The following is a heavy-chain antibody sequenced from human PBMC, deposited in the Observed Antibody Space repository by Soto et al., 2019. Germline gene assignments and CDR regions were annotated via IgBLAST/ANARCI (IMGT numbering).Heavy chain of an antibody. D-gene: IGHD3-10*01. Sequence: GGSLRLSCAASGFTFSSYSMSWVRQAPGKGVEWVSAISGSGGSTYYADSVKGRFTISRDNSKNTLYLQMNSLRAEDTAVYYCAKARPYYYGSGSIKGGYGMDVWGQGTTVTVSS. J-gene: IGHJ6*02. CDR1: GFTFSSYS. CDR2: ISGSGGST. V-gene: IGHV3-23*01. CDR3: AKARPYYYGSGSIKGGYGMDV.